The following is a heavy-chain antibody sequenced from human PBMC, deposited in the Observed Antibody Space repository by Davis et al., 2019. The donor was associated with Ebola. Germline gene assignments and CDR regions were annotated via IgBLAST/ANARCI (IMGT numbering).Heavy chain of an antibody. CDR3: AKDTYYYDSSGYFYYYYGMDV. Sequence: PGGSLRLSCAASGFTFSSYSMNWVRQAPGKGLEWLANIKPDGSEKYYVDSVKGRFTISRDNAKNSLYLQMNSLRAEDTAVYYCAKDTYYYDSSGYFYYYYGMDVWGQGTTVTVSS. J-gene: IGHJ6*02. CDR1: GFTFSSYS. D-gene: IGHD3-22*01. CDR2: IKPDGSEK. V-gene: IGHV3-7*01.